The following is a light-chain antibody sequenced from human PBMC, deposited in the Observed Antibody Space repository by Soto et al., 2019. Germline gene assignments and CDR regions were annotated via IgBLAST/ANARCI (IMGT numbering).Light chain of an antibody. Sequence: EIVLTQSPGTLSLSPGERATLSCRASQIISSNSLAWYQQKSGQAPRLLIYDASSRATGIPDRFSGSGSGTGFTLNISRLEPGDFAMYYCEQYGTSSVTFGQGTRLEI. CDR1: QIISSNS. CDR3: EQYGTSSVT. J-gene: IGKJ5*01. CDR2: DAS. V-gene: IGKV3-20*01.